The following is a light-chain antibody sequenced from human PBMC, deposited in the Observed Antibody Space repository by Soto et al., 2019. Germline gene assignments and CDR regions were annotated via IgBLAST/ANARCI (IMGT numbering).Light chain of an antibody. CDR2: DVT. CDR3: SSYRRGSTYV. J-gene: IGLJ1*01. V-gene: IGLV2-14*03. CDR1: SSDVGGYNN. Sequence: QSALTQPASVSGSPGQSITVSCTGTSSDVGGYNNVSWYQQHPGKAPRLMIYDVTNRPSGVSDRFSGSKSRNTASLTISGLQAEDEADYYCSSYRRGSTYVFGTGTKLTVL.